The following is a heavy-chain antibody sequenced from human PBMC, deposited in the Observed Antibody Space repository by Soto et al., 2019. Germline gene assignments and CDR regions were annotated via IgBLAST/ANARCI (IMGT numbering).Heavy chain of an antibody. Sequence: EVQLVESGGGLVQPGGSLKLSCAASGFTFSGAAMHWVRQASGKGLEWVGRIRSKANSYATEYAASVKGRFTISRDDSKNTAYLQMNSLKTEDTAVYYCRGYCISSSCYESGMDVWGQGTRVIVSS. CDR3: RGYCISSSCYESGMDV. CDR2: IRSKANSYAT. D-gene: IGHD2-2*01. V-gene: IGHV3-73*01. J-gene: IGHJ6*02. CDR1: GFTFSGAA.